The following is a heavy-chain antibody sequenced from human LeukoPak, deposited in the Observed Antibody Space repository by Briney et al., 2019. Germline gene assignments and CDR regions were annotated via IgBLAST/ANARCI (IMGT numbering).Heavy chain of an antibody. CDR1: GFTFSSYA. J-gene: IGHJ3*02. Sequence: GGSLRLSCAASGFTFSSYAMSWVRQAPGKGLEWVSAISGSGGSTYYADSVKGRFTISRDNSKNTLYLQMNSLRAEDTAVYYCAKDMVKTHYDILTGYYMGDAFDIWGQGTMVTVSS. CDR2: ISGSGGST. D-gene: IGHD3-9*01. CDR3: AKDMVKTHYDILTGYYMGDAFDI. V-gene: IGHV3-23*01.